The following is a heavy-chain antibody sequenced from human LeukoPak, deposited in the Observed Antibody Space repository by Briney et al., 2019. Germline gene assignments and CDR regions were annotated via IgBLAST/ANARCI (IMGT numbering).Heavy chain of an antibody. J-gene: IGHJ4*02. CDR2: IYHSGDT. CDR3: ARGSGSYTFFGY. V-gene: IGHV4-4*02. CDR1: GFTFSNAW. D-gene: IGHD1-26*01. Sequence: PGGSLRLSCAASGFTFSNAWMSWVRQAPGKGLEWIGEIYHSGDTNYNPSLKSRVTISADKSRNQFTLKVSSVTAADTAVYYCARGSGSYTFFGYWGQGTLVTVSS.